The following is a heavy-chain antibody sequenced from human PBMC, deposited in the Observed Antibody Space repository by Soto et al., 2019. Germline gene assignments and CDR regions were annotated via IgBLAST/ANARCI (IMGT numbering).Heavy chain of an antibody. CDR2: IIPIFGTA. D-gene: IGHD3-10*01. V-gene: IGHV1-69*13. Sequence: SVKVSCKASGGTFSSHAISWVRQAPGQGLEWMGGIIPIFGTANYAQKFQGRVTITADESTSTAYMELSSLRSEDTAVYYCASLRYYYGSGSYYYYYYGMDVWGQGTTVTVSS. J-gene: IGHJ6*02. CDR3: ASLRYYYGSGSYYYYYYGMDV. CDR1: GGTFSSHA.